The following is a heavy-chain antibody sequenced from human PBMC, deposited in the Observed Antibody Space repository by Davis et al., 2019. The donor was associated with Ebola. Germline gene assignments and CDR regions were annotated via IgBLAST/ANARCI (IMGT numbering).Heavy chain of an antibody. J-gene: IGHJ4*02. CDR1: GYSFTSYG. Sequence: ASVKVSCKASGYSFTSYGITWVRQAPGQGLEWMGWINPNSGGTNYAQKFQGWVTMTRDTSISTAYMELSSLRSEDTAVYYCARDRYSDGSGYFFEQSHWGQGTLVTVSS. CDR3: ARDRYSDGSGYFFEQSH. V-gene: IGHV1-2*04. D-gene: IGHD3-22*01. CDR2: INPNSGGT.